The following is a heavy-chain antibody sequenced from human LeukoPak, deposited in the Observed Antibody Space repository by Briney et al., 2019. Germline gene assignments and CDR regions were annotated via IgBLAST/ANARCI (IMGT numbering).Heavy chain of an antibody. CDR3: ARSAGLRCFDY. CDR2: ISSSGGST. D-gene: IGHD4-17*01. J-gene: IGHJ4*02. Sequence: PGRSLRLSCVASGFTFSSYAMSWVRQAPGKGLEWVSGISSSGGSTYYADSVKGRFTISRDNSKDTLYLQMDSLRAEDTAVYYCARSAGLRCFDYWGLGTLVTVSS. V-gene: IGHV3-23*01. CDR1: GFTFSSYA.